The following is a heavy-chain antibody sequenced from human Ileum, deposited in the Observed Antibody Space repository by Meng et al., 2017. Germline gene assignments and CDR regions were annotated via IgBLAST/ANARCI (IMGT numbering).Heavy chain of an antibody. D-gene: IGHD4-11*01. J-gene: IGHJ4*02. CDR3: ARSGVTTVTYLD. CDR2: ISRSGTT. Sequence: QVPLPSWGAGLLKPSGTRSLTCAIGGGSFSTYYWSWIRQPPGKGLEWIGEISRSGTTNYNPSLKSRVTISVDTSKNQFSLTVTSVTAADSALYYCARSGVTTVTYLDWGQGTLVTVSS. V-gene: IGHV4-34*01. CDR1: GGSFSTYY.